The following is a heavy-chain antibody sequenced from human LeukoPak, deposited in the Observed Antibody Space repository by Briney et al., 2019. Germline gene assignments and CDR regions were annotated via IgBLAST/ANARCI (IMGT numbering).Heavy chain of an antibody. CDR3: ASGSGWYYFDF. V-gene: IGHV1-2*02. Sequence: ASVKVSCKASGYTFTGKYILWVRQAPGQGLEWMGRINPDSGATHNAQKFQGRVTMTRETHFSTAYMELSSLRSDDTAVYYCASGSGWYYFDFWGQGTLVTVSS. CDR1: GYTFTGKY. J-gene: IGHJ4*02. D-gene: IGHD6-19*01. CDR2: INPDSGAT.